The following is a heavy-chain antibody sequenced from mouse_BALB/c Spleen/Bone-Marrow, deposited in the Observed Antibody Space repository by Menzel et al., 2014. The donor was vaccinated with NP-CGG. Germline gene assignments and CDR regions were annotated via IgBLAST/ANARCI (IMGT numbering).Heavy chain of an antibody. Sequence: VQLVESGPGLVAPSQSLSITCTVSGFSLTAYGVNWVRQPPGKGLEWLGMIWTNGNTDYNSALKSRLSISEDNSKSQVFLEMTSLQTDDTAKYYCARAYCGPAVWYFDVWGAGTTVTVSS. V-gene: IGHV2-6-7*01. D-gene: IGHD1-1*01. CDR3: ARAYCGPAVWYFDV. CDR2: IWTNGNT. CDR1: GFSLTAYG. J-gene: IGHJ1*01.